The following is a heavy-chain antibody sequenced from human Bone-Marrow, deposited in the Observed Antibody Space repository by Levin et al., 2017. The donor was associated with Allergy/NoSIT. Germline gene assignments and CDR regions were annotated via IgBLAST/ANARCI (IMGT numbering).Heavy chain of an antibody. CDR2: VSGYNGHT. CDR3: ARIRGPTTSDSWLDP. Sequence: ASVKVSCKPSGYTFYTHGVSWVRQAPGQGLEWMGWVSGYNGHTNYAHNFQGRVTMTTDTSTNTAYMELRGLRSDDTAVYYCARIRGPTTSDSWLDPWGQGTLVTVSS. V-gene: IGHV1-18*04. J-gene: IGHJ5*02. D-gene: IGHD5-12*01. CDR1: GYTFYTHG.